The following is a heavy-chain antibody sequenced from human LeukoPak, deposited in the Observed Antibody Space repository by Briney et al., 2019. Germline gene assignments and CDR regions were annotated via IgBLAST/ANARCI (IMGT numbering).Heavy chain of an antibody. CDR3: ARANPLWVRLGELSPALYYFDY. CDR1: GYSISSGYY. J-gene: IGHJ4*02. CDR2: IYHSGST. Sequence: SETLSLTCTVSGYSISSGYYWGWIRQPPGKGLEWIGSIYHSGSTYYNPSLKSRVTISVDTSKNQFSLKLSSVTAADTAVYYCARANPLWVRLGELSPALYYFDYWGQGTLVTVSS. D-gene: IGHD3-16*02. V-gene: IGHV4-38-2*02.